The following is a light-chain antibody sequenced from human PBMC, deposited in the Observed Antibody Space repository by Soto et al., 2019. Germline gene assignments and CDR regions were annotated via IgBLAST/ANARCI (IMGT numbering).Light chain of an antibody. J-gene: IGKJ2*01. CDR1: QSLVTADGHTV. CDR2: KVS. Sequence: DVVLTQPPLSSPVSLGQPASISCRSSQSLVTADGHTVLSWLQQRPGQPPRVLIYKVSNRFSGVPDKFSGSGAGTDFTLKISRVEAEDVGIYYCLQLTHVPYTFGQGTKLEIK. CDR3: LQLTHVPYT. V-gene: IGKV2-24*01.